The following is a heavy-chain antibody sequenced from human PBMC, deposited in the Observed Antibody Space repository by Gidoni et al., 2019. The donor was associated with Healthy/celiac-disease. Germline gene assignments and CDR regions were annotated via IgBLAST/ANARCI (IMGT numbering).Heavy chain of an antibody. D-gene: IGHD2-2*02. Sequence: EVQLVESGGGLVKPGGSLRLSCAASGFTFSSYSMNWVRQAPGKGLEWVSSISSSSSYIYYADSVKGRFTISRDNAKNSLYLQMNSLRAEDTAVYYCARETIVVVPAAIQVGGDYYGMDVWGQGTTVTVSS. CDR2: ISSSSSYI. V-gene: IGHV3-21*01. J-gene: IGHJ6*02. CDR1: GFTFSSYS. CDR3: ARETIVVVPAAIQVGGDYYGMDV.